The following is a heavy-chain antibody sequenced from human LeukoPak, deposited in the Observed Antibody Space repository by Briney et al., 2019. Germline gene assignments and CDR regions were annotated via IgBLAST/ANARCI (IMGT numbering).Heavy chain of an antibody. CDR1: GFTFSSNW. V-gene: IGHV4-4*02. CDR3: AREGGPYRPLDY. CDR2: VDLQGST. Sequence: GSLRLSCAASGFTFSSNWMSWVRQPPGKGLEWIGEVDLQGSTNYNPSLMGRVAISVDTSENHISLQLTSVTAADTAVYYCAREGGPYRPLDYSGQGTLVTVSS. J-gene: IGHJ4*02.